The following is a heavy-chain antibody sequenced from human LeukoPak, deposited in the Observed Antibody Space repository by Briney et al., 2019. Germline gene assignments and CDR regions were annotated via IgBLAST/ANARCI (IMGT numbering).Heavy chain of an antibody. J-gene: IGHJ6*03. CDR2: INPNSGGT. V-gene: IGHV1-2*02. D-gene: IGHD6-19*01. Sequence: ASVKVSCKASGYTFTGYYMHWVRQAPGQGLEWMGWINPNSGGTNYAQKFQGRVTMTRDTSISTAYMELSRLRSDDTAVYYCARRSIAVAGRVYYCMDVWGKGTTVTIS. CDR1: GYTFTGYY. CDR3: ARRSIAVAGRVYYCMDV.